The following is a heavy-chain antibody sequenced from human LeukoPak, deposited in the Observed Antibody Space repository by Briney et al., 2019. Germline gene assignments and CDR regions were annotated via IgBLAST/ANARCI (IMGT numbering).Heavy chain of an antibody. V-gene: IGHV3-20*04. J-gene: IGHJ6*01. CDR3: ARGTYLRFYPYCSSTICYSRMDV. Sequence: AGGSLRLSCAASGFVSGNSDMRWVRQAPGKGLEWVSGINWNGGSTGYADSVKGRFTISRDNAKNTLYLQMNSLRAEDTALYYCARGTYLRFYPYCSSTICYSRMDV. CDR1: GFVSGNSD. CDR2: INWNGGST. D-gene: IGHD2-2*02.